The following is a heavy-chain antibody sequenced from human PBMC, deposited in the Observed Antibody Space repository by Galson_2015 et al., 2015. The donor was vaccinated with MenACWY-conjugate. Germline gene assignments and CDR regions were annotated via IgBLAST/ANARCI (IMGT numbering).Heavy chain of an antibody. CDR1: GFTFSDYY. Sequence: SLRLSCAASGFTFSDYYMSWIRQAPGKGLEWVSYISSSSSYTNYADSVKGRFTISRDNAKNSLYLQMNSLRAEDTAVYYCARAYSSSWYYWFDPWGQGTLVTVSS. CDR3: ARAYSSSWYYWFDP. J-gene: IGHJ5*02. V-gene: IGHV3-11*06. D-gene: IGHD6-13*01. CDR2: ISSSSSYT.